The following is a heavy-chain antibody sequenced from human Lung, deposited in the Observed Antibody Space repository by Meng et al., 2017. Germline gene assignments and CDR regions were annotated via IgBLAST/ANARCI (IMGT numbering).Heavy chain of an antibody. CDR2: INHSGST. J-gene: IGHJ4*02. Sequence: QGQLQQWGAGLLKPSETLSLHCVGSGWSFSDYYWSWIRQPPGKGLEWIGEINHSGSTNYNPSLESRATISVDTSQNNLSLKLSSVTAADSAVYYCARGPTTMAHDFDYWGQGTLVTVSS. D-gene: IGHD4-11*01. CDR3: ARGPTTMAHDFDY. V-gene: IGHV4-34*01. CDR1: GWSFSDYY.